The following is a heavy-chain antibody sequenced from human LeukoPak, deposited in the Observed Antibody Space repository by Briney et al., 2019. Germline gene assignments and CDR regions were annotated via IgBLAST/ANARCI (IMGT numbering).Heavy chain of an antibody. D-gene: IGHD3-22*01. CDR2: IYYSGST. J-gene: IGHJ5*02. CDR3: ARVTMIVVVNWFDP. V-gene: IGHV4-30-4*01. CDR1: GGSISSGDYY. Sequence: PSQTLSLTCTVSGGSISSGDYYWSWIRQPPGKGLEWIGYIYYSGSTYYNPSLKSRVTISVDTSKNQFSLKLSSVTAADTAVYYCARVTMIVVVNWFDPWGQGTLVTVSS.